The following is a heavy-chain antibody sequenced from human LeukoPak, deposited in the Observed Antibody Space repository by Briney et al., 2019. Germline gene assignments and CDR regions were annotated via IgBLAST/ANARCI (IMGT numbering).Heavy chain of an antibody. Sequence: SVKVSCKASGYTFTGYYIHWVRQAPGQGLEWMGGIIPIFGTANYAQKFQGRVTITADESTSTAYMELSSLRSEDTAVYYCARGSTGFSVQHWGQGTLVTVSS. D-gene: IGHD2-2*01. CDR2: IIPIFGTA. CDR3: ARGSTGFSVQH. J-gene: IGHJ1*01. V-gene: IGHV1-69*13. CDR1: GYTFTGYY.